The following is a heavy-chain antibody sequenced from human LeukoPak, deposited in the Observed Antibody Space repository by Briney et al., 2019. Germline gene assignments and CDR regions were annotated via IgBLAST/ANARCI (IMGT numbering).Heavy chain of an antibody. V-gene: IGHV3-7*02. CDR1: GFTFSSYW. D-gene: IGHD3-22*01. CDR2: IKPDGSEK. J-gene: IGHJ4*02. CDR3: ARYNDYASSGRLY. Sequence: GGSLRLSCAASGFTFSSYWMTWVSQAPGKGLEWVANIKPDGSEKKYVDSVKGRFTISRDNAKNSLYLQMDSLRAEDTAVYYCARYNDYASSGRLYWGQGTLVTVSS.